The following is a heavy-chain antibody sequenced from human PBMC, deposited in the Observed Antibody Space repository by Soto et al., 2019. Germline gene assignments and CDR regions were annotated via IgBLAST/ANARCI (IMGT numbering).Heavy chain of an antibody. CDR2: IYYSGST. CDR3: AGLTEAVAAPYYFDY. Sequence: SETLSLTCTVSGGSISSGGYYWSWIRQPPGKGLEWIGYIYYSGSTNYNPSLKSRVTISVDTSKNQFSLKLSSVTAADTAVYYCAGLTEAVAAPYYFDYWGQGTLVTVSS. V-gene: IGHV4-61*08. J-gene: IGHJ4*02. D-gene: IGHD6-19*01. CDR1: GGSISSGGYY.